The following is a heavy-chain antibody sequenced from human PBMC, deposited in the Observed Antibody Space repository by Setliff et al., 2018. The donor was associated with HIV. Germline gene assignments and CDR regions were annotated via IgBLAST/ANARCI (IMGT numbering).Heavy chain of an antibody. J-gene: IGHJ4*02. V-gene: IGHV4-39*01. CDR1: NGSISSSSYF. CDR2: IFYSGST. Sequence: PSETLSLTCTVSNGSISSSSYFWGWIRQPPGKGLEWIGNIFYSGSTYYTPSLKSRVLISVDTSKNQFSLKLTSVTAADTAVYYCARRGIIAGTTDFWGQGTPVTVSS. D-gene: IGHD1-7*01. CDR3: ARRGIIAGTTDF.